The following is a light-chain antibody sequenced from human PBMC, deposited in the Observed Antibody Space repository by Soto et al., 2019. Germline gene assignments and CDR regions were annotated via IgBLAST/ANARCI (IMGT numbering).Light chain of an antibody. CDR2: GIS. CDR3: QQYSKWPIT. CDR1: QSVNSN. V-gene: IGKV3-15*01. Sequence: EMVMTQSPAILSVSPGESATLSCRASQSVNSNYLAWYQQHPGQPPRLLIYGISTRATGIPARFCGSGSGTEFSLTISSLQAEDFAVYYCQQYSKWPITFGQGTRLEIK. J-gene: IGKJ5*01.